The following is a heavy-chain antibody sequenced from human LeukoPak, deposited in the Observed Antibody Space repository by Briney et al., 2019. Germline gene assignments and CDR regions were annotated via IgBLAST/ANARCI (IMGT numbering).Heavy chain of an antibody. CDR3: ARVASSWVYYYYYMDV. CDR1: GGSFSGYY. CDR2: INHSGST. D-gene: IGHD6-13*01. J-gene: IGHJ6*03. V-gene: IGHV4-34*01. Sequence: PSETLSLTCAVYGGSFSGYYWSWIRQPPGKGLEWIGEINHSGSTNYNPSLKSRVTISVDTSKNQFSLKLSSVTAADTAVYYCARVASSWVYYYYYMDVWGKGTTVTVSS.